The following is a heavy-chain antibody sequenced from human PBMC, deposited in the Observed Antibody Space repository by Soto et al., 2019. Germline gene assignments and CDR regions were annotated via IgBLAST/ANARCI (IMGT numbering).Heavy chain of an antibody. V-gene: IGHV3-11*05. J-gene: IGHJ4*02. CDR3: ARDWVVATFPLDY. CDR1: GFTFSDYY. Sequence: GGSLRLSCAASGFTFSDYYMSWIRQAPGKGLEWVSYISSSSSYTNYADSVKGRFTISRDNAKNSLYLQMNSLRAEDTAVYYCARDWVVATFPLDYWGQGTLVTVS. D-gene: IGHD5-12*01. CDR2: ISSSSSYT.